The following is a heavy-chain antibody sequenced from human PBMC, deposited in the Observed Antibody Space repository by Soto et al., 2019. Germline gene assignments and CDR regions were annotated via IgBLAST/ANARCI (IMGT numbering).Heavy chain of an antibody. Sequence: EEQLLESGGGLVQPGGSLRLSCAASGFTFSSYDMSWVRQAPGKGLEWVSAIFGSGISTYYADSVKGRFTISRDNSKNTLYLQMNSLRAEDTAVYYCAKLRHTRTSGWFAEFDIWGQWTVVTVSS. CDR2: IFGSGIST. J-gene: IGHJ3*02. CDR3: AKLRHTRTSGWFAEFDI. V-gene: IGHV3-23*01. CDR1: GFTFSSYD. D-gene: IGHD6-19*01.